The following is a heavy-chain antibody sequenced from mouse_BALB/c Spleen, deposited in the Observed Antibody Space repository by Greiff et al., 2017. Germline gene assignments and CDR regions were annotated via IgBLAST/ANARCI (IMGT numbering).Heavy chain of an antibody. CDR3: ARDPGIYDYDVAWFAY. J-gene: IGHJ3*01. Sequence: EVKLMESGGGLVKPGGSLKLSCAASGFTFSDYYMYWVRQTPEKRLEWVATISDGGSYTYYPDSVKGRFTISRDNAKNNLYLQMSSLKSEDTAMYYCARDPGIYDYDVAWFAYWGQGTLVTVSA. CDR1: GFTFSDYY. V-gene: IGHV5-4*02. CDR2: ISDGGSYT. D-gene: IGHD2-4*01.